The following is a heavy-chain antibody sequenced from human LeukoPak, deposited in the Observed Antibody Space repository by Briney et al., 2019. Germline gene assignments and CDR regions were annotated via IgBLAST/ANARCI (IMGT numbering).Heavy chain of an antibody. CDR3: ARASYYGLVLDI. J-gene: IGHJ3*02. D-gene: IGHD3-10*01. V-gene: IGHV4-34*01. Sequence: KTSETLSRTCAVSGGSLSGYYWTWSRQTPGKGLEWIGEISHSGITNFNPSLKSRVTISLDTSQNQISLNLRSVTAADTSVYYCARASYYGLVLDIWGQGTLVTVSS. CDR1: GGSLSGYY. CDR2: ISHSGIT.